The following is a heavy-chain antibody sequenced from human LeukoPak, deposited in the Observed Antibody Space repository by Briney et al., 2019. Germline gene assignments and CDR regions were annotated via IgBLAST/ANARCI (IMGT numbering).Heavy chain of an antibody. CDR2: MYYSGNS. V-gene: IGHV4-61*08. CDR3: ARHQISGWSLYYFDY. CDR1: GVSVGSAGYY. J-gene: IGHJ4*02. Sequence: PSETLSLTCSVSGVSVGSAGYYWTWIRQPPGKGLEWIGYMYYSGNSNYNPFLKSRVTISADTSKNQFSLKLSSVTAADTAVYYCARHQISGWSLYYFDYWGQGTLVTVSS. D-gene: IGHD6-19*01.